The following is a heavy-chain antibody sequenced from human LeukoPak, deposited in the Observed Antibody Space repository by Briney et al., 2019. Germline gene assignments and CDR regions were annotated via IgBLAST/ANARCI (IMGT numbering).Heavy chain of an antibody. J-gene: IGHJ6*03. V-gene: IGHV4-34*01. CDR3: ARETSQKGAHYMDV. D-gene: IGHD3-16*01. Sequence: SETLSLTCAVYGGSFSDYYWHWIRQPPGKGLEWIGEINHSGSTNYNPSLKSRVTISVDMSKNQFSLKLSSVTAADTAVYYCARETSQKGAHYMDVWGKGTTVTISS. CDR2: INHSGST. CDR1: GGSFSDYY.